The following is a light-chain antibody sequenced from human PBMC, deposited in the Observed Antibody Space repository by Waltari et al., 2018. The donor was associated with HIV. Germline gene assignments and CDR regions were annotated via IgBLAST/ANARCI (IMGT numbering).Light chain of an antibody. CDR1: QSLLASGGKTD. V-gene: IGKV2D-29*01. Sequence: DIVMTQPTLSLAVTPGQPASISCKSSQSLLASGGKTDLYLYLKKPGQPPQLLIYEVSKRFSGVPDRVSGIGSGTDFTLKISRVEAEDVGVYYCMQTVQLPYTFGQGTKLEIK. CDR3: MQTVQLPYT. CDR2: EVS. J-gene: IGKJ2*01.